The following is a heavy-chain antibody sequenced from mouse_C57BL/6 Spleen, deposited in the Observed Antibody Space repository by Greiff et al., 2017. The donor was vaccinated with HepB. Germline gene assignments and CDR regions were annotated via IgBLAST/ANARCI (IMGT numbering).Heavy chain of an antibody. J-gene: IGHJ1*03. CDR1: GYTFTSYW. D-gene: IGHD2-4*01. V-gene: IGHV1-52*01. CDR2: IDPSDSET. Sequence: QVQLQQPGAELLRPGSSVKLSCKASGYTFTSYWMHWVKQRPIQGLEWIGNIDPSDSETHYNQKFKDKATLTVDKSSSTAYMQLSSLTSEDSAVYYCARSGDYDDWYVDVWGTGTTVTVSS. CDR3: ARSGDYDDWYVDV.